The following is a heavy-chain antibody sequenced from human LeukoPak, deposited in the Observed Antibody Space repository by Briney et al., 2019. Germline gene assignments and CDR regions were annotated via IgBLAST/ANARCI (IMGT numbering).Heavy chain of an antibody. J-gene: IGHJ3*02. V-gene: IGHV3-21*01. CDR2: INSSSSYI. D-gene: IGHD3-10*01. CDR1: GFTFSSYS. CDR3: ARDSHYGSDNNAFDI. Sequence: PGGSLTLYCAASGFTFSSYSMNWVPQAPGKGLEWVSSINSSSSYIYYADSVKCRVTISRDNAKNSLYLQMNSLRAEDTAVYYCARDSHYGSDNNAFDIWGQGTMVTVSS.